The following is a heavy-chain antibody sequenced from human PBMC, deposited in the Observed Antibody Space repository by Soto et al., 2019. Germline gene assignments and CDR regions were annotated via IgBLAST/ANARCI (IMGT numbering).Heavy chain of an antibody. CDR1: GGSFSGYY. CDR3: ARLPRGYNYGMDV. CDR2: INHSGST. V-gene: IGHV4-34*01. Sequence: PSETLSLTCAVYGGSFSGYYWSWIRQPPGKGLEWIGEINHSGSTNSNPSLKSRVTISVDTSKNQFSLKLSSVTAADTAVYYCARLPRGYNYGMDVWGQGTTVTVSS. J-gene: IGHJ6*02.